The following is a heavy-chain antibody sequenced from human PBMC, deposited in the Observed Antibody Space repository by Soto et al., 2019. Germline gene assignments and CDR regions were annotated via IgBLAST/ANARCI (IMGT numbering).Heavy chain of an antibody. V-gene: IGHV1-2*04. Sequence: ASVKVSCKASGYTFTGYYMHWVRQAPGQGLEWMGWINPNSGGTNYAQKFQGWVTMTRDTSISTAYMELSRLRSDDTAVYYCARSYKWLVPEGRGGDAFDIWGQGTMVTVSS. CDR3: ARSYKWLVPEGRGGDAFDI. CDR2: INPNSGGT. D-gene: IGHD6-19*01. J-gene: IGHJ3*02. CDR1: GYTFTGYY.